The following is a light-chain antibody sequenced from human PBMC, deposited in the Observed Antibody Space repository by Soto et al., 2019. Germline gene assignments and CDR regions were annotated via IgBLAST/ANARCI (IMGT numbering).Light chain of an antibody. CDR2: EVS. J-gene: IGLJ1*01. CDR1: SSDVGDYNW. CDR3: SSYSSSSTPYV. V-gene: IGLV2-14*01. Sequence: QSVLTQPASVSGSLGQSITISCTGTSSDVGDYNWVSWYQQHPGKAPKLMIYEVSNRPSGVSDRISGSKSGNTASLTISELQAEDEADYYCSSYSSSSTPYVFGTGTKVTVL.